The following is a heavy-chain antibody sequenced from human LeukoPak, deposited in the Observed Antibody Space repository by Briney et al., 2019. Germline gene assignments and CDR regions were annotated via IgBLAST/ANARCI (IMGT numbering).Heavy chain of an antibody. V-gene: IGHV4-59*01. Sequence: SETLSLTCTGSGASISSNYWSWLRQRPGKGLEWIGYIYYSGSTNYNPSLKSRVTISVDTSKRQFSLKLNSVTAADTAVYYCARERDYCSSTTCLNWFDPWGQGTLVTVSS. CDR3: ARERDYCSSTTCLNWFDP. CDR1: GASISSNY. CDR2: IYYSGST. J-gene: IGHJ5*02. D-gene: IGHD2-2*01.